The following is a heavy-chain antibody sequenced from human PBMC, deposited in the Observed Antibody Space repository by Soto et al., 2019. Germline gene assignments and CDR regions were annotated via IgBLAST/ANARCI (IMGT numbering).Heavy chain of an antibody. Sequence: SVKVSCKASGGPFSSYAISWVRQAPGQGLEWMGGIIPIFGTANYAQKFQGRVTMTADESTSTAYMELSSLRSEDTAVYYCARDTIAAAGDSNWFDPWGQGTLVTVSA. CDR1: GGPFSSYA. V-gene: IGHV1-69*13. CDR3: ARDTIAAAGDSNWFDP. CDR2: IIPIFGTA. D-gene: IGHD6-13*01. J-gene: IGHJ5*02.